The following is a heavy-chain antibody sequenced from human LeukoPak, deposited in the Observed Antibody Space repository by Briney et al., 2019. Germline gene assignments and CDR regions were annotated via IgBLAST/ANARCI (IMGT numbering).Heavy chain of an antibody. CDR1: GFTFSSYG. Sequence: GGSLRLSCAASGFTFSSYGMHWVRQAPGKGLEWVAVISYDGSNKYYADSVKGRFTISRDNSKNTLYLQMNSLRAEDTAVYYCAKDRDFWSGYYTYYYGMDVWGQGTTVTVSS. CDR3: AKDRDFWSGYYTYYYGMDV. CDR2: ISYDGSNK. J-gene: IGHJ6*02. D-gene: IGHD3-3*01. V-gene: IGHV3-30*18.